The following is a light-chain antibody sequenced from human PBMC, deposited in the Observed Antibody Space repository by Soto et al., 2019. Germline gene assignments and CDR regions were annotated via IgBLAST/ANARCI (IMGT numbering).Light chain of an antibody. CDR1: QSISCY. Sequence: DIELALPPCSLAASIGGRVTIICRASQSISCYLNWYQQKPGKAPKPLIYAASSLQSGVPSRFSGSESGTDFTLTITSLQPEDFATYYCQQGYSNPITFGQGTRLEI. V-gene: IGKV1-39*01. CDR2: AAS. CDR3: QQGYSNPIT. J-gene: IGKJ5*01.